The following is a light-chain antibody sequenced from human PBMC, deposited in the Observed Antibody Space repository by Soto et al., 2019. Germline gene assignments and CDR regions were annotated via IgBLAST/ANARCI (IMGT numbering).Light chain of an antibody. CDR1: SSDVGGYNY. V-gene: IGLV2-8*01. CDR3: SSYAGSNNFEV. CDR2: EVS. J-gene: IGLJ1*01. Sequence: QSALTQPPSASGSPGQSVTISCTGTSSDVGGYNYVSWYQQHPGKAPKLMIYEVSKRPSGVPDRFSGSKPGNTASLTVSGLQAEDEADYYCSSYAGSNNFEVFGTGTTLTVL.